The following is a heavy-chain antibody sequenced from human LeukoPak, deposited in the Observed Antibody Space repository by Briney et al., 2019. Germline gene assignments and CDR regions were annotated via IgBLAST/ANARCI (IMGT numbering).Heavy chain of an antibody. J-gene: IGHJ6*02. CDR1: GGSISSYY. V-gene: IGHV4-59*08. Sequence: SETLSLTCTVSGGSISSYYWSWIRQPPGKGLEWIGYIYYSGSTNYNPSLKSRVTISVDTSKNQFSLKLSSVTAADTAVYYCAGLEPINGMDVWGQGTTVTVSS. CDR2: IYYSGST. CDR3: AGLEPINGMDV.